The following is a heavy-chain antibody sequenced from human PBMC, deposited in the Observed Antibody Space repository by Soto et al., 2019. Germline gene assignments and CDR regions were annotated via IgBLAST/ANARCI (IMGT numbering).Heavy chain of an antibody. Sequence: PGESLKISCKGSGYSFTNYWIGWVRQMTGKGLEWMGIIYPGDSDIRYSPSFQGQVTIPADKSITTAYLQWSSLKASDTAIYYCARTSGSNGFHYWGQGTLVTVSS. CDR3: ARTSGSNGFHY. V-gene: IGHV5-51*01. J-gene: IGHJ4*02. CDR2: IYPGDSDI. D-gene: IGHD1-26*01. CDR1: GYSFTNYW.